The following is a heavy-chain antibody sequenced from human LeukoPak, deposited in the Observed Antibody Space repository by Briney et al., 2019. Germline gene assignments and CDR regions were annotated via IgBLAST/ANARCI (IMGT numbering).Heavy chain of an antibody. CDR2: ISYDGSNK. Sequence: PGGSLRLSCAASGFTFSSYGMHWVRQAPGKGLEWVAVISYDGSNKYYADSVKGRFTISRDNSKNTLYLQMNSLRAEDTAVYYCANLALRYFEIAYWGQGTLVTVSS. J-gene: IGHJ4*02. V-gene: IGHV3-30*18. D-gene: IGHD3-9*01. CDR3: ANLALRYFEIAY. CDR1: GFTFSSYG.